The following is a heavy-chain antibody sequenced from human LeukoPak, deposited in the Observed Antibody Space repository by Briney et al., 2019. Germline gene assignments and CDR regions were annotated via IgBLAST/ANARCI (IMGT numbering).Heavy chain of an antibody. CDR3: VAGGAFDI. J-gene: IGHJ3*02. CDR1: GITFSNEW. V-gene: IGHV3-7*01. D-gene: IGHD3-16*01. CDR2: IKEDGSEK. Sequence: GGSLRLSCTTSGITFSNEWMGWVRQAPGKGLEWVANIKEDGSEKYYVDAVKGRFTISRDNAKNSLYLAMNSLRVEDAAVYYCVAGGAFDIWGQGTMVTVSS.